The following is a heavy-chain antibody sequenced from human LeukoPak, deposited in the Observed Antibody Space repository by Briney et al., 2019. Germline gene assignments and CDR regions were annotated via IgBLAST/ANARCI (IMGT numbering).Heavy chain of an antibody. V-gene: IGHV3-48*01. CDR3: ARRGHYYDSSGYYDY. CDR2: ISSSSSTI. Sequence: GGSLRLSCAASGFTFSSYSMNWVRQAPGKGLEWVSYISSSSSTIYYADSVKGRFTISRDNAKNSLYLQMNSLRAEDTAVYYCARRGHYYDSSGYYDYWGQGTLVTVSS. CDR1: GFTFSSYS. J-gene: IGHJ4*02. D-gene: IGHD3-22*01.